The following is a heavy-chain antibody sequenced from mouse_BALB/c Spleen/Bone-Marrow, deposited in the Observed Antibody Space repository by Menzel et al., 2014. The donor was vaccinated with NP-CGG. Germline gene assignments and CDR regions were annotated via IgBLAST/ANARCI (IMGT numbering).Heavy chain of an antibody. Sequence: EVMLVESGAELVKPGASVKLSCTASGFNIKDTYIHWVKQRPEQGLEWIGRIDPANGNTKYDPKFQGKATITADTSSNTAYLQLSSLTSEDTAVYYCARYHYYAMDYWGQGTSVTVSS. CDR2: IDPANGNT. V-gene: IGHV14-3*02. CDR1: GFNIKDTY. CDR3: ARYHYYAMDY. J-gene: IGHJ4*01.